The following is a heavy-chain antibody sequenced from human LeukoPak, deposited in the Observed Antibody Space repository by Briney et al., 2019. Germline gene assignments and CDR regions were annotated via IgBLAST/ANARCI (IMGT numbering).Heavy chain of an antibody. CDR2: IYWDDDK. D-gene: IGHD2-2*01. CDR1: QLSLRTRGVG. CDR3: AHAYIVVVPAAPPTHSYMIDP. Sequence: SGPTLLQPTQTLTLPCTFSQLSLRTRGVGVGWIRQPPGNPLECLSLIYWDDDKRYIPSLKSRLTITKDTSKNQVVLTMTNMDPVDTATYYCAHAYIVVVPAAPPTHSYMIDPWGQGTLVTVSS. V-gene: IGHV2-5*02. J-gene: IGHJ5*02.